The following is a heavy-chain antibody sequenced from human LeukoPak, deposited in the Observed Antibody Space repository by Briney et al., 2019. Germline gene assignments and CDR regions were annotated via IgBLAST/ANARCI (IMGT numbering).Heavy chain of an antibody. Sequence: GGSLRLSCAASGFTVSSNYMSWVRQAPGKGLEWVSVIYSGGSTYYADSVKGRFTISRDNSKNTLYLQMNSLRAEDTAVYYCARDGSDHGDSDAFDIWGQGTMVTVSS. CDR2: IYSGGST. V-gene: IGHV3-53*01. D-gene: IGHD4-17*01. CDR3: ARDGSDHGDSDAFDI. CDR1: GFTVSSNY. J-gene: IGHJ3*02.